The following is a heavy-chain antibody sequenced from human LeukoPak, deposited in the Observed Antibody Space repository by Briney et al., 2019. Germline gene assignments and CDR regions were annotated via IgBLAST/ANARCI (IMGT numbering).Heavy chain of an antibody. D-gene: IGHD3-22*01. CDR3: AREQKRRGYYYDSSGIDY. V-gene: IGHV4-30-2*01. CDR2: IYHSGST. CDR1: GGSISSGGYY. Sequence: SQTLSLTCTVSGGSISSGGYYWSWIRQPPGKGLEWIGYIYHSGSTYYNPSLRSRVTISIDTSKNQFSLKLSSVTAADTAVYYCAREQKRRGYYYDSSGIDYWGQGTLVTVSS. J-gene: IGHJ4*02.